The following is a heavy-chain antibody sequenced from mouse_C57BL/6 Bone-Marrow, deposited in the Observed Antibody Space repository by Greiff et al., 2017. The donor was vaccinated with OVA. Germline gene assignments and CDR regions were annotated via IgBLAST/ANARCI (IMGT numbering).Heavy chain of an antibody. Sequence: QVQLQQSGAELVRPGASVKLSCKASGYTFTDYYINWVKQRPGQGLEWIARIYPGSGNTYYNEKFKGKATLTAEKSSSTAYMQLSSLTSEDSAVYVCARDGITTENWYFDVWGTGTTVTVSS. CDR3: ARDGITTENWYFDV. CDR2: IYPGSGNT. J-gene: IGHJ1*03. D-gene: IGHD1-1*01. CDR1: GYTFTDYY. V-gene: IGHV1-76*01.